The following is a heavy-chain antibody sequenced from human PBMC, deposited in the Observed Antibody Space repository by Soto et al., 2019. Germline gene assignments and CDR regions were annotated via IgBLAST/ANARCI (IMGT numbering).Heavy chain of an antibody. D-gene: IGHD3-10*01. V-gene: IGHV3-66*01. CDR3: ARGGTMALDY. J-gene: IGHJ4*02. CDR1: GFTVSSNY. Sequence: PGGSLRLSCAASGFTVSSNYMSWVRQAPGKGLERVSVIYSGGSTYYADSVKGRFTISRDNSKNTLYLQMNRLRADDTAVYYCARGGTMALDYWGQGTLVTVSS. CDR2: IYSGGST.